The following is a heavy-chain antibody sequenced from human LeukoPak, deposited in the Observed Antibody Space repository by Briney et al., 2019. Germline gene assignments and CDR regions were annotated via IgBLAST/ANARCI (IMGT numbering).Heavy chain of an antibody. D-gene: IGHD3-9*01. CDR1: GGSMSSGGYY. CDR3: AREPPLRYYGMDV. CDR2: IYYSGST. Sequence: SQTLSLTCTVSGGSMSSGGYYWSWIRQHPGKGLEWIGYIYYSGSTYYNPSLKSRVTISVDTSKSQFSLKLRSVTAADTAVYYCAREPPLRYYGMDVWGQGTTVTVSS. V-gene: IGHV4-31*03. J-gene: IGHJ6*02.